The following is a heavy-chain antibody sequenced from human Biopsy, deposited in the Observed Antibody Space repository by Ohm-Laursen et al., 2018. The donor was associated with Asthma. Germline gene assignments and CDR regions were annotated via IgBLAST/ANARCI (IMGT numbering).Heavy chain of an antibody. D-gene: IGHD3-16*01. V-gene: IGHV1-3*01. J-gene: IGHJ4*02. CDR1: GYTFINYA. CDR3: ARDFSRAIMIGGGREHYFDF. CDR2: INAGNGNT. Sequence: SSVKVSCKASGYTFINYAIHWVRQAPGQRLEWMGWINAGNGNTKYSQKFQGRVTISRDTSASTAYMDLNSLSPEDTAVYYSARDFSRAIMIGGGREHYFDFWGQGTLVTVSS.